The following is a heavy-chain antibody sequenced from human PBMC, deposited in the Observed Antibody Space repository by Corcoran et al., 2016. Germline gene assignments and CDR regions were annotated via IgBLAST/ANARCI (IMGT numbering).Heavy chain of an antibody. D-gene: IGHD1-1*01. CDR1: GYTFTGYY. CDR2: INPNSGGT. CDR3: ARGGLLEPSPDAFDI. V-gene: IGHV1-2*02. Sequence: QVQLVQSGAEEKKPGASVKVSCKASGYTFTGYYMHWVRQAPGQGLEWMGWINPNSGGTNYAQKFQGRVTMTRDTSISTAYMELSRLRSDATAVYYCARGGLLEPSPDAFDIWGQGTMVAVSS. J-gene: IGHJ3*02.